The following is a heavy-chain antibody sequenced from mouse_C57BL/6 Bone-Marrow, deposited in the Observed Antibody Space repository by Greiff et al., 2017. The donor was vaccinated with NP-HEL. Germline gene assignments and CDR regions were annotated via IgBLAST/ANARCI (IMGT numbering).Heavy chain of an antibody. Sequence: EVKLVESGEGLVKPGGSLKLSCAASGFTFSSYAMSWVRQTPEKRLEWVAYISSGGDYIYYADNVKGRFTISRDNARNTLYLQMSSLKSEDTAMYYCTRGRYYYAMDYWGQGTSVTVSS. D-gene: IGHD1-1*01. CDR3: TRGRYYYAMDY. V-gene: IGHV5-9-1*02. CDR1: GFTFSSYA. CDR2: ISSGGDYI. J-gene: IGHJ4*01.